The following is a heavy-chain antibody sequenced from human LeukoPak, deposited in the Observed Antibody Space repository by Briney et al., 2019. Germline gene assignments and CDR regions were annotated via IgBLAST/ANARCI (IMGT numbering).Heavy chain of an antibody. Sequence: GGSLRLSCAASGFTLSSYEMNWVRQAPGKGLEWVSYISGGGSTIYYADSVKGRFTISRDNAKNSLYLQMNSLRAEDTAVYYCATLADPPGGAFDIWGQGTMVTVSS. CDR3: ATLADPPGGAFDI. D-gene: IGHD4-23*01. J-gene: IGHJ3*02. CDR2: ISGGGSTI. CDR1: GFTLSSYE. V-gene: IGHV3-48*03.